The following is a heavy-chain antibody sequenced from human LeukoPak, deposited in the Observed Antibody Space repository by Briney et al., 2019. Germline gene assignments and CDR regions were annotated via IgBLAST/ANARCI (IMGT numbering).Heavy chain of an antibody. Sequence: GASVKVSCEASGYTFTDYYIHWVRRAPGQGLEWMGRINPKSGGPDYAQDFQGRVTMTRDTSINTADVELGSLTSDDTAVYYCARDFASTPNWELDYWGQGTPVTVS. CDR2: INPKSGGP. CDR3: ARDFASTPNWELDY. V-gene: IGHV1-2*06. J-gene: IGHJ4*02. CDR1: GYTFTDYY. D-gene: IGHD7-27*01.